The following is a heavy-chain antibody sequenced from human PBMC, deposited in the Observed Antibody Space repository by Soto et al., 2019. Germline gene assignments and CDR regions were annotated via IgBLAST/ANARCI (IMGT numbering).Heavy chain of an antibody. CDR2: IYYSGST. CDR1: GGSISSYY. Sequence: PSETLSLTCTVSGGSISSYYWSWIRQPPGKGLEWIGSIYYSGSTNYNPSLKSRVTISVDTSKNQFSLKLSSVTAADTAVYYCARQPSDFDWLLYYFDYWGQGTLVTVSS. D-gene: IGHD3-9*01. CDR3: ARQPSDFDWLLYYFDY. V-gene: IGHV4-59*08. J-gene: IGHJ4*02.